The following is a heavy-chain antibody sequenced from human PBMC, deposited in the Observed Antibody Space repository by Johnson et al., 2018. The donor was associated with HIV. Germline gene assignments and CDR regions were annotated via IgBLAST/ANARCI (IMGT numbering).Heavy chain of an antibody. CDR1: GFTFSSYG. CDR3: AKDCGRWLQSDAFDI. D-gene: IGHD5-24*01. J-gene: IGHJ3*02. Sequence: QVQLVESGGGVVQPGRSLRLSCAASGFTFSSYGMHWVRQAPGKGLEWVAVIWYDGSNKYYADSVKGRFTISRDNSKNTLYLQMNSLRAEDTAVYYCAKDCGRWLQSDAFDIWGQGTMVTVSS. CDR2: IWYDGSNK. V-gene: IGHV3-33*06.